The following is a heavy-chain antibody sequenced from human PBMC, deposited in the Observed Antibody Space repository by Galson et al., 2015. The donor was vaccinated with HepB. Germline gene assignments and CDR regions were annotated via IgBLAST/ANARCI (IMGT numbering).Heavy chain of an antibody. CDR1: GYTFTSYA. Sequence: SVKVSCKASGYTFTSYAMHWVRQAPGQRLEWMGWINAGNGNTKYSQKFQGRVTITRDTSASTAYMELSSLRSEDTAVYYCARDLVSEMATITWSDYWGQGTLVTVSS. J-gene: IGHJ4*02. D-gene: IGHD5-24*01. V-gene: IGHV1-3*01. CDR2: INAGNGNT. CDR3: ARDLVSEMATITWSDY.